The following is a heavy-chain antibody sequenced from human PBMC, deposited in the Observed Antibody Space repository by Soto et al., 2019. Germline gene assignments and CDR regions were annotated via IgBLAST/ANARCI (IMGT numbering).Heavy chain of an antibody. V-gene: IGHV3-30-3*01. CDR3: ARTLANYWNYYYYGMDV. J-gene: IGHJ6*02. CDR2: ISYDGSNK. CDR1: GFTFSSYA. Sequence: QVQLVESGGGVVQPGRSLRLSCAASGFTFSSYAMHWVRQAPGKGLEWVAVISYDGSNKYYADSVKGRFTISRDNSKNTLYLQMNSLRAEDTAVYYCARTLANYWNYYYYGMDVWGQGTTVTVSS. D-gene: IGHD4-4*01.